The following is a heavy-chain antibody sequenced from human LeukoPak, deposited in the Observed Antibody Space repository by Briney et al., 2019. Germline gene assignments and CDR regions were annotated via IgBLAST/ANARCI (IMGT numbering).Heavy chain of an antibody. J-gene: IGHJ4*02. Sequence: SETLSLTCTVSGGSISSSSYYCGWIRQPPGKGLEWIGNIYYSGSTYYNPSLRSRVTISVDTSKNQFSLKLNSVTAADTAVYYCARQGGSYYTPFDSWGQGTLVTVSS. CDR3: ARQGGSYYTPFDS. V-gene: IGHV4-39*01. D-gene: IGHD1-26*01. CDR2: IYYSGST. CDR1: GGSISSSSYY.